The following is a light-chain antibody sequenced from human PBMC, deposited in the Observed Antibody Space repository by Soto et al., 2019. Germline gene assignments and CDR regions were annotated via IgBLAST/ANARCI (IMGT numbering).Light chain of an antibody. CDR2: GAS. CDR1: QGISSA. CDR3: QQSNSFPWT. Sequence: AIQLTQSPSSLSASVGDRVTITCRASQGISSALAWYQQKPGKAPNLLIYGASSLQSGVPSRFSGSGSGTDFTLTISSLQPEDFATYYCQQSNSFPWTFGQGTKVDIK. J-gene: IGKJ1*01. V-gene: IGKV1-13*02.